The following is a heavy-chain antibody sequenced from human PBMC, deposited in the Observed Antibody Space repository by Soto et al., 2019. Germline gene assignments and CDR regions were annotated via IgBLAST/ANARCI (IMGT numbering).Heavy chain of an antibody. J-gene: IGHJ4*02. CDR2: ISGSGGST. CDR3: AKSRPGPLLLHF. V-gene: IGHV3-23*01. Sequence: GGSLRLSCAASGFTFSSNAMSWVRHAPGKGLEWVSAISGSGGSTYYADSVKGRFTISRDNSKNKLYLQMNSLRAEDTGVYYGAKSRPGPLLLHFWGQGTLVTVSS. CDR1: GFTFSSNA.